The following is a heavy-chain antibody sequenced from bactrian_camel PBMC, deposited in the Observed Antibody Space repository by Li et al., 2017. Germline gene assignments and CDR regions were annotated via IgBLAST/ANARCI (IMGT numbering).Heavy chain of an antibody. D-gene: IGHD1*01. CDR3: ARDRMGSI. V-gene: IGHV3S55*01. CDR2: ISPGGTA. CDR1: GFTSDRCD. Sequence: HVQLVESGGGSVQAGGSLRLSCTIPGFTSDRCDKSWYRQIEGGQREWVSSISPGGTALYADSVMGRFTISRDNAQNTLYLQMNSLKTEDTAVYYCARDRMGSIRGQGTQVTVS. J-gene: IGHJ4*01.